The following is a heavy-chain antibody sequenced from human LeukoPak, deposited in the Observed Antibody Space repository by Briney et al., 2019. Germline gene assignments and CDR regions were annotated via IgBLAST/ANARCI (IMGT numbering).Heavy chain of an antibody. CDR3: AREGRASHSGY. V-gene: IGHV4-59*12. CDR2: IYYSGST. J-gene: IGHJ4*02. D-gene: IGHD6-13*01. Sequence: SETLSLTCTIPGGSISSYYWSWIRQPPGKGLEWIGYIYYSGSTNYNPFLKSRVTMSVDTSKNQFSLKLSSVTAADTAVYYCAREGRASHSGYWGQGTLVTVSS. CDR1: GGSISSYY.